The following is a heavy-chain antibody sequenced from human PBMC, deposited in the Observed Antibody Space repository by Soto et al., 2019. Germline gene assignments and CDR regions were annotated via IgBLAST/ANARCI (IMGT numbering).Heavy chain of an antibody. V-gene: IGHV4-31*03. J-gene: IGHJ4*02. Sequence: QVQLQEAGPGLVKPSQTLSLTCTVSGGSISSGGYYWSWIRQHPGKGLEWIGYIYYSGSTYYNPSLKSRGTISVDTSKNQCSLKLSSVTAADTAVYYCARGDIVVVTAKGSFDYWGQGTLVTVSS. D-gene: IGHD2-21*02. CDR2: IYYSGST. CDR3: ARGDIVVVTAKGSFDY. CDR1: GGSISSGGYY.